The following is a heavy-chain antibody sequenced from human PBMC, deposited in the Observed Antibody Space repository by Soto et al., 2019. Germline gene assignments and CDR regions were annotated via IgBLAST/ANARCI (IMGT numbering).Heavy chain of an antibody. D-gene: IGHD3-3*01. J-gene: IGHJ3*02. CDR1: GYPVTAYY. V-gene: IGHV1-2*02. Sequence: QLHLVQSGAVVKKPGASVTVYSSASGYPVTAYYMHWVRQAPGRGLEWMGGINPATGAAKYTQTFQGRVTQTRDTSTSTVFMELSGLTSEDTAVFYCARGGGVGVAGSAAFDMWGQGTLVTVSS. CDR3: ARGGGVGVAGSAAFDM. CDR2: INPATGAA.